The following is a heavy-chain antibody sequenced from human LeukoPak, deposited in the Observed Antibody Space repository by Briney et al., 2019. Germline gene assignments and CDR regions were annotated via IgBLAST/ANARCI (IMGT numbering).Heavy chain of an antibody. D-gene: IGHD6-6*01. V-gene: IGHV3-48*01. J-gene: IGHJ6*03. CDR2: ISSSSSTI. CDR1: GFTFSSYS. Sequence: GGSLRLSCAASGFTFSSYSMNWVRQAPGKGLEWVSYISSSSSTIYYADSVKGRFTISRDNAKNSLYLQMNSLRAEDTAVYYCARDGEQLHYYYYMDVWGKGTTVTVSS. CDR3: ARDGEQLHYYYYMDV.